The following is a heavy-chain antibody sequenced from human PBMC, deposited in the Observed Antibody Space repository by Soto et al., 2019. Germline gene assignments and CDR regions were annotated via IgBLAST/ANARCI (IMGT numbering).Heavy chain of an antibody. Sequence: QVQLVQSGAEVKKPGASVKVSCKASGYTFTSYGISWVRQAPGQGLEWMGWISAYNGNTNYAQKLQGRVTMTTDTSTSTAYMELRSLRSDDTAVYSCVRDPAVYCSGGSCYGVHYYGMDVWGQGTTVTVSS. D-gene: IGHD2-15*01. CDR1: GYTFTSYG. J-gene: IGHJ6*02. V-gene: IGHV1-18*01. CDR2: ISAYNGNT. CDR3: VRDPAVYCSGGSCYGVHYYGMDV.